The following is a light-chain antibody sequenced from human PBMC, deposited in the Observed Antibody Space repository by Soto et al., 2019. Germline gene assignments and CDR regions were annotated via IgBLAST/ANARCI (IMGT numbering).Light chain of an antibody. CDR2: DAS. CDR3: QQYDNFPPT. Sequence: DIQMAQSPSFLSAFIGDRVTITCQASQDIRNYLTWYQKKPGKAPKLLIYDASNLGRGVPSRFSGSGSVTDFTFTISSLQPEDIATYFCQQYDNFPPTFGQGTELEIK. V-gene: IGKV1-33*01. J-gene: IGKJ2*01. CDR1: QDIRNY.